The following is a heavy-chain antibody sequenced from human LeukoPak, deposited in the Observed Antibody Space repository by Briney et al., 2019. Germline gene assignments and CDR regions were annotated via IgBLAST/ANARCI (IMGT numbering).Heavy chain of an antibody. V-gene: IGHV1-69*06. CDR2: IIPIFGTA. Sequence: SVKVSCKAFGGTFSSYAISWVRQAPGQGLEWMGGIIPIFGTANYAQKFQGRVTITADKSTSTAYMELSSLRSEDTAVYYCARERTLRDWFDPWGQGTLVTVSS. J-gene: IGHJ5*02. CDR1: GGTFSSYA. CDR3: ARERTLRDWFDP. D-gene: IGHD2-2*01.